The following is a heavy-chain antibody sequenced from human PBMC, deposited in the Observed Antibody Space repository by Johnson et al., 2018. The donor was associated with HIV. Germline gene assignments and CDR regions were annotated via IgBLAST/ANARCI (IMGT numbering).Heavy chain of an antibody. V-gene: IGHV3-43D*03. CDR2: ISWDGGST. Sequence: VESGGVVVQPGGSLRLSCAASGFTFDDYAMHWVRQAPGKGLEWVSLISWDGGSTYYADSVKGRFTISRDNSKNSLYLQMNSLRAEDTALYYCAKDSGYENDFDIWGQGTMFTVSS. CDR1: GFTFDDYA. CDR3: AKDSGYENDFDI. D-gene: IGHD5-12*01. J-gene: IGHJ3*02.